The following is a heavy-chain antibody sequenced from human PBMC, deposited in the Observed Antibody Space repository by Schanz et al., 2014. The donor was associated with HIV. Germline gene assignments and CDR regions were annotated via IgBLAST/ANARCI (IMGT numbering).Heavy chain of an antibody. CDR3: AKVDAAHKHIGAAGD. J-gene: IGHJ4*02. Sequence: VQLVESGGGVVQPGRSLRLSCAASGFTFSSYGMHWVRQAPGKGLEWVSGISGNGDSTYYADSVKGRFTISRDYSKKPLYLQMNSLRAEDTAVYYCAKVDAAHKHIGAAGDWGQGTLVTVSS. CDR1: GFTFSSYG. CDR2: ISGNGDST. D-gene: IGHD6-13*01. V-gene: IGHV3-23*04.